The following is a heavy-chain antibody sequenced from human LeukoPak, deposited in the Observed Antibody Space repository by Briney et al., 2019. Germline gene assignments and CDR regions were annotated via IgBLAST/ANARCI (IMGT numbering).Heavy chain of an antibody. CDR3: ARELRTGQWLEGDY. CDR1: GSTFSSYS. CDR2: VYYNSAT. D-gene: IGHD6-19*01. V-gene: IGHV4-59*12. J-gene: IGHJ4*02. Sequence: GSLRLSCAASGSTFSSYSMNWLRQPPGKGLEWIGTVYYNSATQYDPSLKSRVTISIDTSKNQFSLRLTSVTAADTAIYYCARELRTGQWLEGDYWGQGTLVTVSS.